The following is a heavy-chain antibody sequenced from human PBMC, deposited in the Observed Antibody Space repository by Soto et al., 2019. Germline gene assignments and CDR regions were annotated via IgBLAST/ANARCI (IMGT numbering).Heavy chain of an antibody. CDR2: INPSGGST. CDR1: GYTFTSYY. J-gene: IGHJ6*02. Sequence: GASVKVSCKASGYTFTSYYMHWVRQVPGQGLEWMGIINPSGGSTSYAQKFQGRVTMTRDTSTSTVYMELSSLRSEDTAVYYCARESRITMVRGYMDVWGQGTTVTVSS. D-gene: IGHD3-10*01. CDR3: ARESRITMVRGYMDV. V-gene: IGHV1-46*01.